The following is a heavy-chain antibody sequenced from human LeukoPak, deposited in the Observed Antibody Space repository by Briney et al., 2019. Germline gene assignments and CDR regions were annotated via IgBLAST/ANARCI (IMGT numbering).Heavy chain of an antibody. CDR3: ARCNSGSYTYGMDV. D-gene: IGHD1-26*01. J-gene: IGHJ6*02. CDR1: GFTFSSYG. V-gene: IGHV3-33*01. Sequence: GGSLRLSCAASGFTFSSYGMHWVRQAPGKGLEWVAVIWYDGSNKYYADSVKGRFTISRDNSKNTLYLQMNSLRAEDTAVYYCARCNSGSYTYGMDVWGQGTTVTVSS. CDR2: IWYDGSNK.